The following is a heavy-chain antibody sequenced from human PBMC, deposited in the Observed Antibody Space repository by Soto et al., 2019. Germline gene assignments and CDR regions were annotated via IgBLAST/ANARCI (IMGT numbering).Heavy chain of an antibody. CDR3: ARVTPGNNLYYFSGLDF. V-gene: IGHV3-30-3*01. D-gene: IGHD1-1*01. CDR2: ISYEGSNT. J-gene: IGHJ6*02. Sequence: GGSLRLSCVASGFTFDTYGIHWVRQAPGKGLQWVALISYEGSNTYYADSVRGRFTISRDNSKNTLYLQMNTLRPEDTGVYYCARVTPGNNLYYFSGLDFWGQGTSVTVS. CDR1: GFTFDTYG.